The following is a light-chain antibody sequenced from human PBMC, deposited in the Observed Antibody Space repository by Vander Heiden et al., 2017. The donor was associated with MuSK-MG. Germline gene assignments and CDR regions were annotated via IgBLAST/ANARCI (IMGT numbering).Light chain of an antibody. CDR1: ALPTQY. CDR3: QSADSSGTYVV. J-gene: IGLJ2*01. Sequence: YVLTQPPSVSVSPGQTARITCSGGALPTQYAYWYQQKPGQAPVLVIYKDSERRSGMPERFSGSSSGTTVTLTSSGGQAEDEADYYCQSADSSGTYVVFGGGTKLTVL. V-gene: IGLV3-25*03. CDR2: KDS.